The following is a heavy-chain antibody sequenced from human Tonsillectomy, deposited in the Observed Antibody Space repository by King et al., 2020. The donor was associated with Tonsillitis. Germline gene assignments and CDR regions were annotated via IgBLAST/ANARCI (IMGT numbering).Heavy chain of an antibody. J-gene: IGHJ4*02. CDR2: ISWNSGSI. CDR3: AKSVVAASTRYFDY. Sequence: VQLVESGGGLVQPGRSLRLSCAASGFTFDDYAMHWVRQAPGKGLEWVSGISWNSGSIGYADSVKGRFTISRDNAKNSLYLQMNSLRAEDTALYYCAKSVVAASTRYFDYWGRGTLVTVSS. V-gene: IGHV3-9*01. CDR1: GFTFDDYA. D-gene: IGHD2-15*01.